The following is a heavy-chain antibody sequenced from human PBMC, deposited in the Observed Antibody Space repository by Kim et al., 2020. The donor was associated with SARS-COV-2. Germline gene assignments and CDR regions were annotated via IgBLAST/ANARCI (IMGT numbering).Heavy chain of an antibody. J-gene: IGHJ4*02. Sequence: VKGRFTISRDNAKNSLYLQMNSLRAEDTAVYYCARATGYYDSSGYQTLAYWGQGTLVTVSS. D-gene: IGHD3-22*01. V-gene: IGHV3-11*01. CDR3: ARATGYYDSSGYQTLAY.